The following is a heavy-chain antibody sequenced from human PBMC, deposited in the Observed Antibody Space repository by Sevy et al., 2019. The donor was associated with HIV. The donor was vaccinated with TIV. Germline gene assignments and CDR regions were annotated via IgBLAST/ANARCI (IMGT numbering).Heavy chain of an antibody. CDR2: ISYDGSNK. CDR1: GFTFSSYA. Sequence: GGSLRLSCAASGFTFSSYAMHWVRQAPGKGLEWVAVISYDGSNKYYADSVKGRFTISRDNSKNTLYLQMNSLRAEDRAVYYGARQIMSGGYFAWLSTAVGNWFDPWGQGTLVTVSS. V-gene: IGHV3-30-3*01. D-gene: IGHD3-9*01. CDR3: ARQIMSGGYFAWLSTAVGNWFDP. J-gene: IGHJ5*02.